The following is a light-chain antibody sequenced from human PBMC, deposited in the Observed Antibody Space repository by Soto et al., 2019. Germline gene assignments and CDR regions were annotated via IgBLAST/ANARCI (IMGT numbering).Light chain of an antibody. J-gene: IGLJ2*01. V-gene: IGLV1-44*01. CDR3: AAWDGSLNGVV. CDR2: SNN. Sequence: QSVLTQPPSASGTPGQRVTISCSGSSSNIGSNTVNWYQQLPGTAPKLLIYSNNQRPSGVPDRFSGSKSSTSASLAISGRQSEDEADYYCAAWDGSLNGVVFGGGTKLTVL. CDR1: SSNIGSNT.